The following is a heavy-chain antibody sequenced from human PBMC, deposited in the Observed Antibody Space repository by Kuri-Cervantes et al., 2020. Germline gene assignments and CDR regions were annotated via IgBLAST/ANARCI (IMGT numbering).Heavy chain of an antibody. V-gene: IGHV1-3*01. CDR3: AAATVSRPEYFQH. CDR1: GYTFSSYA. CDR2: INAVNGNT. D-gene: IGHD4-17*01. J-gene: IGHJ1*01. Sequence: ASVKVSCKASGYTFSSYAMHWVRQAPGQRLEWMGWINAVNGNTKYSQKFQGRVTITRDTSASTAYMELSSLRSDDTAVYYCAAATVSRPEYFQHWGQGSLVTVSS.